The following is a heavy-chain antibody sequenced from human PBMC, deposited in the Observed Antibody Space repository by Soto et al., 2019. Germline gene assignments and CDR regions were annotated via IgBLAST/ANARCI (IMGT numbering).Heavy chain of an antibody. J-gene: IGHJ6*03. CDR2: ISHDGKTK. Sequence: GGSLRLSCAASGFLFNPDTMHGVRQPPGKGLEWVAVISHDGKTKDYEDSVKGLFIISRDNSKNTVYLQITSLRTEDTVVFSGARPGSGYDVLTGRYFYHYHTVNVWGQGTTVTVSS. V-gene: IGHV3-30*04. CDR1: GFLFNPDT. CDR3: ARPGSGYDVLTGRYFYHYHTVNV. D-gene: IGHD3-9*01.